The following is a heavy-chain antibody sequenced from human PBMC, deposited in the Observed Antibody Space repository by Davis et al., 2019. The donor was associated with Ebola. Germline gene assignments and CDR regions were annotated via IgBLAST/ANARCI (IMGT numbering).Heavy chain of an antibody. CDR1: GFTFSDYY. V-gene: IGHV3-11*01. Sequence: GGSLRLSCAASGFTFSDYYMSWIRQAPGKGLEWVSYISSSGSTIYYADSVKGRFTISRDNAENSVFLQMNSLRAEDTAVYYCARAGFYYESSDYYEYPTWFDPWGQGTLVTVSS. CDR2: ISSSGSTI. D-gene: IGHD3-22*01. CDR3: ARAGFYYESSDYYEYPTWFDP. J-gene: IGHJ5*02.